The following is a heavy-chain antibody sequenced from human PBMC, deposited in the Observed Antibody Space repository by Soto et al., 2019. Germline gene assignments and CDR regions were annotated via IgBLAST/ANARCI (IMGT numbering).Heavy chain of an antibody. V-gene: IGHV3-23*01. D-gene: IGHD3-10*01. Sequence: EVQLLESGGGLVQPGGSLRLSCAASGFPFNNYPLPWFRQAPGKGLEGFSAISGGGDTTSYADSVKGRFTVSRDGSKNTLYLQMSSLRAEDTALYYCAKGRGGSGSLTPRVDFWGQGTLVTVSS. CDR1: GFPFNNYP. CDR2: ISGGGDTT. CDR3: AKGRGGSGSLTPRVDF. J-gene: IGHJ4*02.